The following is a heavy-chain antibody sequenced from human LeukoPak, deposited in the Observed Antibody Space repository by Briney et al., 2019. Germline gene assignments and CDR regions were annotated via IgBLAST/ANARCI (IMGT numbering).Heavy chain of an antibody. Sequence: SQTLSLTCTVSGGSISSGGYYWSWIRQHPGKGLEWIGYIYYSGSTYYNPSLKSRVTISVDTSKNQFSLKLSSVAAADTAVYYCARSLLWFGELSTVDYWGQGTLVTVSS. V-gene: IGHV4-31*03. CDR2: IYYSGST. CDR1: GGSISSGGYY. CDR3: ARSLLWFGELSTVDY. D-gene: IGHD3-10*01. J-gene: IGHJ4*02.